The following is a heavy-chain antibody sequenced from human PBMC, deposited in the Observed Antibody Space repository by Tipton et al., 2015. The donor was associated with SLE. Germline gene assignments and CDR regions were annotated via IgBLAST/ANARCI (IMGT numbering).Heavy chain of an antibody. J-gene: IGHJ6*03. Sequence: LRLSCTVSGGSVSSGSYYWAWIRQPPGKGPEWIGTIYYSGSTYSYPSLKSRITISVDTSKNQFSLKLSSVTAADTAVYYCARAPGLERDYSYYYYMDVWGKGTTVTVSS. D-gene: IGHD3/OR15-3a*01. CDR3: ARAPGLERDYSYYYYMDV. CDR2: IYYSGST. V-gene: IGHV4-39*07. CDR1: GGSVSSGSYY.